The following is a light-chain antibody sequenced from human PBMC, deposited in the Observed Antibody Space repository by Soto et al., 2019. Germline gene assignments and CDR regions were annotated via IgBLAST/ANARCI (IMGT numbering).Light chain of an antibody. CDR3: ATWGATLGV. J-gene: IGLJ3*02. CDR2: DDN. CDR1: SSNIGDHY. Sequence: QSVLTQPPSVSAAPGQTVIISCSGSSSNIGDHYVFWYQQFPGTAPRLLIYDDNKRPPGIPDRFSGSKSATSATLGITGLQPGDEADYYCATWGATLGVFGGGTKLTVL. V-gene: IGLV1-51*01.